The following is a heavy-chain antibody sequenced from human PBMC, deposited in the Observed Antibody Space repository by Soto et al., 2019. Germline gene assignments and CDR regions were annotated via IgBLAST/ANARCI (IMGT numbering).Heavy chain of an antibody. V-gene: IGHV1-18*01. CDR2: ISAYNGNT. J-gene: IGHJ3*02. D-gene: IGHD3-3*01. Sequence: QVQLVQSGAEVKKPGASVKVSCKASGYTFTSYGISWVRQAPGQGLEWMGWISAYNGNTNYAQKLQGRVTMTTDTSTSKDYMELRSRRSDDTAVYYCARSQPKSCGVVGAFDIWGQGTMVTVSS. CDR1: GYTFTSYG. CDR3: ARSQPKSCGVVGAFDI.